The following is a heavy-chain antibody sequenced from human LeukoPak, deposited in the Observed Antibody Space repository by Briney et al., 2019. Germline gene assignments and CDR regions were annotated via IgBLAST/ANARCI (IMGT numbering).Heavy chain of an antibody. CDR1: GGSISSSNW. D-gene: IGHD3-22*01. CDR2: IYHSGST. Sequence: SETLSLTCTVSGGSISSSNWWSWVRHPPGKGLEWIGEIYHSGSTNYNPSLRSRVTISVDKSKNQFSLNLSSVTAADTAVYYCARKRQGITMIDWGQGTLVTVSP. V-gene: IGHV4-4*02. J-gene: IGHJ4*02. CDR3: ARKRQGITMID.